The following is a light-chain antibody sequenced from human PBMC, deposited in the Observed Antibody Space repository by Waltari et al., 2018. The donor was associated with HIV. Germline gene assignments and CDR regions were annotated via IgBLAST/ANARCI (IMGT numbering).Light chain of an antibody. CDR3: QQSFDAPYT. Sequence: DIEMTQSPSSLSAFVGDRVTITCRASQSVKSYLNWYQQKPGKAPKLLIYAASSLQSGVPSRFSGSGSGTDFALTISSLQPEDFSIYYCQQSFDAPYTFCQGTQLEIK. V-gene: IGKV1-39*01. CDR2: AAS. CDR1: QSVKSY. J-gene: IGKJ2*01.